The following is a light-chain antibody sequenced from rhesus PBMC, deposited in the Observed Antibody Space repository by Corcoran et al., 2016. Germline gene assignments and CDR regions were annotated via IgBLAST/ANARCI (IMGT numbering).Light chain of an antibody. CDR3: LQYNSDPYS. V-gene: IGKV1-43*02. CDR2: DAS. J-gene: IGKJ2*01. Sequence: DIQMTQSPSSLSASVGDRVTITCRASQGINNYLSWYQQKPGKASKLLIYDASTLQSGVPSRFSGSGSRTDFTLTISSLQTEDFATYYCLQYNSDPYSFGQGTKVEIK. CDR1: QGINNY.